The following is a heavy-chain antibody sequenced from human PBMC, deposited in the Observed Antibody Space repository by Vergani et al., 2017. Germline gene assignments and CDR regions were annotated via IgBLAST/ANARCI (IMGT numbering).Heavy chain of an antibody. CDR1: GFNFPSFT. V-gene: IGHV3-21*06. CDR3: ARDITASVKSPPHPDWFDP. D-gene: IGHD4-17*01. Sequence: EAYLVQSGGGLVTPGGSLRLSCAASGFNFPSFTMNWVRQAPGRGLEWISSIKFPPGEIFYADSVKGRFTISRDNVKNVLFLLMENLRAADTGVYFCARDITASVKSPPHPDWFDPWGQGSLVTVSS. CDR2: IKFPPGEI. J-gene: IGHJ5*02.